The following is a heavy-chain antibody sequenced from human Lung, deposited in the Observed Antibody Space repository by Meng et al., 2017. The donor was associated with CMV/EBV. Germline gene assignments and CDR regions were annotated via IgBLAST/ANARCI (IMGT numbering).Heavy chain of an antibody. CDR2: ISSSGTTI. V-gene: IGHV3-48*03. CDR3: AREATRLQLVLDY. J-gene: IGHJ4*02. Sequence: SCVASGFSFSSYEINWVRQAPGKGLEWVSYISSSGTTIYYAASVKGRFTISRDNAKNSVYLQMNSLSAEDTAIYYCAREATRLQLVLDYWGQGPLVTVSS. CDR1: GFSFSSYE. D-gene: IGHD4-11*01.